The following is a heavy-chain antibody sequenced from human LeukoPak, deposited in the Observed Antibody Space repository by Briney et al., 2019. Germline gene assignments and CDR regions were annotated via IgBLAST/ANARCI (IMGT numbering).Heavy chain of an antibody. CDR2: ISAYNGNT. V-gene: IGHV1-18*01. J-gene: IGHJ3*01. Sequence: ASVKVSCKASGYTFTSYGISWVRQAPGQGLEWMGWISAYNGNTNYAQKLQGRVTMTTDTSTSTAYMELRSLRSDDTALYYCTREGYCSNTGCFAFDVWGQGTMVTVSS. D-gene: IGHD2-2*01. CDR1: GYTFTSYG. CDR3: TREGYCSNTGCFAFDV.